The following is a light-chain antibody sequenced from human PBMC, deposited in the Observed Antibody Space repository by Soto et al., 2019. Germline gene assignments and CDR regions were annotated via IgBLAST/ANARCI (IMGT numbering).Light chain of an antibody. V-gene: IGKV1-17*02. CDR2: GAS. CDR3: QQYNSYPLT. J-gene: IGKJ4*01. Sequence: IQMTQSPSSLSASVGDRVTITCRASQAIRNDLGWYQQKPGKAPTLLIFGASNLQPGVPVRFSASGSGTNFTLTISNLQPEDFAIYYCQQYNSYPLTFGGGTKVDIK. CDR1: QAIRND.